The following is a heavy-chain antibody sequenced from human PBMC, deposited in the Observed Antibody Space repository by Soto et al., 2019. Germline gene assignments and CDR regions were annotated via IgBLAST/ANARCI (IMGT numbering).Heavy chain of an antibody. CDR1: GGSVSSGSYY. Sequence: SETLSLTCTVSGGSVSSGSYYWSWIRQPPGKGLEWIGYIYYSGSTNYNPSLKSRVTISVDTSKNQFSLKLSSVTAADTAVYYXARESDAYYDSSGYSDYWGQGTLVTVSS. CDR3: ARESDAYYDSSGYSDY. V-gene: IGHV4-61*01. CDR2: IYYSGST. D-gene: IGHD3-22*01. J-gene: IGHJ4*02.